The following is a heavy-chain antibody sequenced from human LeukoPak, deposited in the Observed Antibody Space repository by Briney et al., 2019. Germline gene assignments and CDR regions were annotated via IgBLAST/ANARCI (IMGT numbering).Heavy chain of an antibody. J-gene: IGHJ4*02. Sequence: GGSLRLSCAASGFTFSSYWMHWVRHVPGKGLVWVSRIKGDGTSTSYADSVKGRFTISRDNAKNTLYLQMNSLRAEDTAVYYCASGTASYYWGQGTLVTVSS. CDR2: IKGDGTST. CDR3: ASGTASYY. CDR1: GFTFSSYW. V-gene: IGHV3-74*01.